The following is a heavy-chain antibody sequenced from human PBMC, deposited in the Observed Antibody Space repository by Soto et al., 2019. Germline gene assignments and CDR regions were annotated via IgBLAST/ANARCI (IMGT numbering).Heavy chain of an antibody. CDR1: GFTFSSYA. Sequence: LRLSCAASGFTFSSYAMSWVRQTPGKGLEWVSGISDSGGSTYYADSVKGRFTISRDNSKNTLYLQMNSLRAEDTAVYYCAKESVVVVTATEDYWGQGTLVTVSS. D-gene: IGHD2-21*02. CDR3: AKESVVVVTATEDY. CDR2: ISDSGGST. J-gene: IGHJ4*02. V-gene: IGHV3-23*01.